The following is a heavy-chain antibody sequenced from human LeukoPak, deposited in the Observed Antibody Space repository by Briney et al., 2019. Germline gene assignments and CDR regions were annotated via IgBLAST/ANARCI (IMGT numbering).Heavy chain of an antibody. CDR1: GFTFSSYS. CDR3: ARVKGGYCSSTSCYTDDTYFDY. D-gene: IGHD2-2*02. V-gene: IGHV3-21*01. CDR2: ISSSSSYI. Sequence: GGSLRLSCAASGFTFSSYSMNWVRQAPGKGLEWVSSISSSSSYIYYADSVKGRFTISRDNAKNSLYLQMNSLRAEDTAVYYCARVKGGYCSSTSCYTDDTYFDYWGQGTLVTVSS. J-gene: IGHJ4*02.